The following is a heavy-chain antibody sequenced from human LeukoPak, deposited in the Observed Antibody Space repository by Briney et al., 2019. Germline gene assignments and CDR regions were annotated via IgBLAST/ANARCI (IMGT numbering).Heavy chain of an antibody. CDR1: VDSFSNYY. CDR3: ARHGPRIKYGSGDTRGIDC. J-gene: IGHJ4*02. Sequence: PSETLSLTCAVYVDSFSNYYWNWIRQTPGKGLEWIGEVNESGGTIINPSLRSRVILSVDTSKNQFSLKLSSVTAADTAVYYCARHGPRIKYGSGDTRGIDCWGQGTLVTVSS. CDR2: VNESGGT. V-gene: IGHV4-34*01. D-gene: IGHD3-10*01.